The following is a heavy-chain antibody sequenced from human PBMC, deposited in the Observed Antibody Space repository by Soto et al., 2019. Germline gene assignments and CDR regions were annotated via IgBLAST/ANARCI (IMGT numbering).Heavy chain of an antibody. V-gene: IGHV3-53*01. CDR1: GFTVSSNY. J-gene: IGHJ5*01. Sequence: EVQLVESGGGLIQPGGSLRLSCAASGFTVSSNYMSWVRLAPGKGLEWVSAIYRDGNTYYADSVKGRFTISRDISKNTLYLQMNSLRAEDMAVYYCARESLWSGWFVYWGQGTLVTVSS. CDR3: ARESLWSGWFVY. CDR2: IYRDGNT. D-gene: IGHD3-3*01.